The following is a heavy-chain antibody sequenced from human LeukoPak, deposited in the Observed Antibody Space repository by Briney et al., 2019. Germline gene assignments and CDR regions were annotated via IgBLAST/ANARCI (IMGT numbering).Heavy chain of an antibody. CDR3: AKVSSVGAKGQYNWFDP. V-gene: IGHV3-30*02. CDR2: IRYDGSNK. D-gene: IGHD1-26*01. CDR1: GFTFSSYG. J-gene: IGHJ5*02. Sequence: GGSLRLSCAASGFTFSSYGMHWVCQAPGKGLEWVAFIRYDGSNKYYADSVKGRFTISRDNSKNTLYLQMNSLRAEDTAVYYCAKVSSVGAKGQYNWFDPCGQGTLVTVSS.